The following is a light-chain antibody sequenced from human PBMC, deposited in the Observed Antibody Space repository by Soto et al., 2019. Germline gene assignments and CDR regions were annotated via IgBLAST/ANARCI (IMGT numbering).Light chain of an antibody. CDR1: SSDVGSYNL. Sequence: QSVLTHPASVSGSPGQSITISCTGTSSDVGSYNLVSWYQQHPGKAPKLMIYEGSKRPSGVSNRSSGSKSGNTASLTISGLQAEDEADYYCCSYAGSSTFFYVLGTGTKGHRP. CDR2: EGS. V-gene: IGLV2-23*03. CDR3: CSYAGSSTFFYV. J-gene: IGLJ1*01.